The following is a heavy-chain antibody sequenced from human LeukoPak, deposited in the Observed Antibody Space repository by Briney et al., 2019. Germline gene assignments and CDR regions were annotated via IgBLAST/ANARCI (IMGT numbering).Heavy chain of an antibody. J-gene: IGHJ4*02. CDR3: ARGAEGIAATDSNFDY. CDR1: GFTFSSYG. D-gene: IGHD6-13*01. V-gene: IGHV3-30*02. CDR2: IRYDGSNK. Sequence: GGSLRLSCAASGFTFSSYGMHWVRQAPGKGLEWAAFIRYDGSNKYYADSVKGRFTISRDNSKNTLYLQMNSLRAEDTAVYYCARGAEGIAATDSNFDYWGQGTLVTVSS.